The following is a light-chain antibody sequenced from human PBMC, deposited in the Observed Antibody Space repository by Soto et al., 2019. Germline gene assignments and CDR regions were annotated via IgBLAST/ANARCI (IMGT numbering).Light chain of an antibody. CDR2: DAS. V-gene: IGKV1-13*02. J-gene: IGKJ4*01. CDR3: QQFNGYPLLT. CDR1: QGISSA. Sequence: AIQLTQSPSSLSASVGDRVTITCRASQGISSALAWYQQKPGKTPKLLIYDASTLESGVPSRFSGSGSGTDFTLTISSLQHEDFATYYCQQFNGYPLLTFGGGTKVEIK.